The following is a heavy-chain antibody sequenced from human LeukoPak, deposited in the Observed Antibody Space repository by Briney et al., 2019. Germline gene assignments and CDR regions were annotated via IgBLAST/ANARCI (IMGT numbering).Heavy chain of an antibody. Sequence: SETLSLTCIVSGGSISSYYWSWIRQPPGKGLEWIGYIYYSGSTNYNPSLKSRVTISVDTSKNQFSLKLSSVAAADTAVYYCARGPYSGSYSSFFDYWGQGTLVTVSS. D-gene: IGHD1-26*01. CDR2: IYYSGST. V-gene: IGHV4-59*01. J-gene: IGHJ4*02. CDR3: ARGPYSGSYSSFFDY. CDR1: GGSISSYY.